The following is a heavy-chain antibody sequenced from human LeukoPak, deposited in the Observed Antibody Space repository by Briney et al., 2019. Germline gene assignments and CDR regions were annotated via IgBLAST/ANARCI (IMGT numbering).Heavy chain of an antibody. CDR2: ISWNSGSI. V-gene: IGHV3-9*01. CDR1: GFTFDDYA. D-gene: IGHD3-10*01. J-gene: IGHJ4*02. Sequence: PGRSLRLFCAASGFTFDDYAMHWVRQAPGKGLELDSGISWNSGSIGYADSVKGRFTISRDNAKNSLYLQMNSLRAEDTAFYYCALTPTYGSGSYYNSYYFDYWGQGTLVTVSS. CDR3: ALTPTYGSGSYYNSYYFDY.